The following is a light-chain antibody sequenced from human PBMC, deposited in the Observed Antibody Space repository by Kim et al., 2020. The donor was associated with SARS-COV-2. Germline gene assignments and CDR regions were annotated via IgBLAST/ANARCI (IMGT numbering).Light chain of an antibody. CDR1: SSDIGGFNS. V-gene: IGLV2-8*01. J-gene: IGLJ1*01. CDR2: EVS. CDR3: SSYADSNKLRV. Sequence: QSALTQPPSASGSPGQSVTISCTGTSSDIGGFNSVSWYQQHPDKAPKLMIYEVSKRPSGVPDRFSGSKSGNTASLTVSGLQTEDEADYYCSSYADSNKLRVFGAGTKVTVL.